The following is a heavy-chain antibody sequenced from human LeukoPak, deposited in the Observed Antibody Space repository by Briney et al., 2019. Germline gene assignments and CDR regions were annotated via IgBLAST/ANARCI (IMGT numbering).Heavy chain of an antibody. D-gene: IGHD2-2*01. V-gene: IGHV1-18*01. J-gene: IGHJ5*02. CDR1: GYTFTSYG. CDR2: ISAYNGST. CDR3: ARGPPTVPAAIMDYP. Sequence: ASVKVSCKASGYTFTSYGISWVRQAPGQGLEWMGWISAYNGSTNYAQKLQGRVTMTTDTFTSTAYMELMSLRSDDTAVYYCARGPPTVPAAIMDYPWGQGTLVTVSS.